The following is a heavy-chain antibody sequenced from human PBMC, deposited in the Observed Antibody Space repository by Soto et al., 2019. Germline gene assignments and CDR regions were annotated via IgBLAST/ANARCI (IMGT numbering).Heavy chain of an antibody. CDR2: ISSSSSYI. V-gene: IGHV3-21*01. Sequence: GGSLRLSCAASGFTFSSYSMNWVRQAPGKGLEWVSSISSSSSYIYYADSVKGRFTISRDNAKNSLYLQMNSLRAEDTAVYYCAREMRFLEPNYFDYWGQGTLVTVSS. D-gene: IGHD3-3*01. J-gene: IGHJ4*02. CDR3: AREMRFLEPNYFDY. CDR1: GFTFSSYS.